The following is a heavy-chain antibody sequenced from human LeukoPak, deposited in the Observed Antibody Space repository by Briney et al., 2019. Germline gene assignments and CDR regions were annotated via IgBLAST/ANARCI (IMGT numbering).Heavy chain of an antibody. CDR3: ARAPRARYCSGGSCYRLGFDY. CDR1: GGSFSGYY. D-gene: IGHD2-15*01. V-gene: IGHV4-34*01. J-gene: IGHJ4*02. CDR2: INHSGST. Sequence: SETLSLTCAVYGGSFSGYYWSWIRQPPGKGLEWIGEINHSGSTNYNPSLKSRVTISVDTSKNQFSLKLSSLTAADTAVYYCARAPRARYCSGGSCYRLGFDYWGQGTLVTVSS.